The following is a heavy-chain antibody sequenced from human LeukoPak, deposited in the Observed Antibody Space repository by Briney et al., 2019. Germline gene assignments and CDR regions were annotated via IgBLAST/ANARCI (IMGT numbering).Heavy chain of an antibody. Sequence: GSLRLSCAASGFTFSSYWMHWVRQAPGKGLVWVSRIRTDGTITTYADSVKGRFSISRDNAKNTLYLQVNSLRVEDTAVYYCAREGTGSYMDVWGKGTTVTVSS. CDR1: GFTFSSYW. CDR2: IRTDGTIT. D-gene: IGHD1/OR15-1a*01. J-gene: IGHJ6*03. V-gene: IGHV3-74*01. CDR3: AREGTGSYMDV.